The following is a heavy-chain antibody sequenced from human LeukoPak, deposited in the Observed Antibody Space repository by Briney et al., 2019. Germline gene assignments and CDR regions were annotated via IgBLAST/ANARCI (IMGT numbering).Heavy chain of an antibody. J-gene: IGHJ4*02. Sequence: SETLSLTCAVSGGSISSGGYSWSWLRQPPGKGLEWIGYIYHSGSTYYNPSLKSRVTISVDRSKNQFSLKLSSVTAADTAVYYCARGYSYGGVDYWGQGTLVTVS. CDR2: IYHSGST. V-gene: IGHV4-30-2*01. D-gene: IGHD5-18*01. CDR1: GGSISSGGYS. CDR3: ARGYSYGGVDY.